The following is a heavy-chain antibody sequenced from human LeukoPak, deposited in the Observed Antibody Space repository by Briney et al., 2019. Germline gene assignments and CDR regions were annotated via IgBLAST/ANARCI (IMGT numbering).Heavy chain of an antibody. V-gene: IGHV3-7*01. Sequence: GGSLRLSXAASGFTFSRHWMSWVRQTPGKGLQWVANIKQDGSEKYYVDSVEGRFTISRDNTKNSLYLQMNSLRAEDTALYYCAKEGTRSVGAHDYWGQGTLVTVSS. CDR1: GFTFSRHW. CDR3: AKEGTRSVGAHDY. CDR2: IKQDGSEK. D-gene: IGHD1-26*01. J-gene: IGHJ4*02.